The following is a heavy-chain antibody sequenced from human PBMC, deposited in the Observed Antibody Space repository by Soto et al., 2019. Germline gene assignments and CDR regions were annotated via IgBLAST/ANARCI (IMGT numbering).Heavy chain of an antibody. J-gene: IGHJ4*02. CDR3: ARWDYGVYARFDY. Sequence: QVQLVQSGAEVKKSGASVKVSCKASGYTFTSHDINWVRQATGQGLEWRGWMNPNSGNTGYAQKFPGRVTITRKTSLSTAYMEMSSLRSEDTAVYYCARWDYGVYARFDYWGQGTLVTVSS. CDR2: MNPNSGNT. V-gene: IGHV1-8*01. D-gene: IGHD4-17*01. CDR1: GYTFTSHD.